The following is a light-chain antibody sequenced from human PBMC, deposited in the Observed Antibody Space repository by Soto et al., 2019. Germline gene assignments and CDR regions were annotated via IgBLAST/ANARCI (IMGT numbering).Light chain of an antibody. J-gene: IGLJ2*01. Sequence: NFMLTQPQSVSESPGKTITISCTGSSGSVARNYIQWYQQRPGSAPTTVIYEDNRRPSGVSERFSGSVDSSSNSASLTISGLKPEDEADYYCQSYDSDNRGVFGGGTKLTVL. V-gene: IGLV6-57*02. CDR2: EDN. CDR3: QSYDSDNRGV. CDR1: SGSVARNY.